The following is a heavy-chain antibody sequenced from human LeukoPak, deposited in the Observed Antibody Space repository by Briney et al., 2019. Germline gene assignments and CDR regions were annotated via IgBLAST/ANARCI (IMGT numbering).Heavy chain of an antibody. Sequence: QPGGSLRLSCAASGFTFDDYGMHWVRQTPTKGLEWVSLISWNGVNTQYADSVKGRFTISRDNSKKSLYLEMNSLTIEDTALYYCAKDHLKYCSGIRCYSSMDYWGQGTAVTVSS. CDR1: GFTFDDYG. V-gene: IGHV3-43*01. J-gene: IGHJ4*02. CDR3: AKDHLKYCSGIRCYSSMDY. D-gene: IGHD2-15*01. CDR2: ISWNGVNT.